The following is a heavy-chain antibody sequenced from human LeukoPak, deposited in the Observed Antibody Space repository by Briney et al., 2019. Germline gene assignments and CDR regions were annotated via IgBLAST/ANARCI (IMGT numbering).Heavy chain of an antibody. CDR2: IYYSGST. J-gene: IGHJ4*02. V-gene: IGHV4-39*01. D-gene: IGHD3-3*01. Sequence: PSETLSLTCTVSGGSISSSSYYWGWIRQPPGKGLEWIGSIYYSGSTYYNPSLKSRVTISVDTSKNQFSLKLSSVTAVDTAVYYCARLASITIFGVVTNYFDYWGQGTLVTVSS. CDR3: ARLASITIFGVVTNYFDY. CDR1: GGSISSSSYY.